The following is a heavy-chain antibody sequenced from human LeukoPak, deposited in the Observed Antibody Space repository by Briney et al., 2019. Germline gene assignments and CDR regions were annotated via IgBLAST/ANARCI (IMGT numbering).Heavy chain of an antibody. CDR3: ARDTHLGH. V-gene: IGHV3-33*08. Sequence: GGSLRLSCAASGFTFSSYVMSWVRQTPGKGLEWVAVIWYDGSNKYYADSVKGRFTISRDNSKNTLYLQMNSLRAEDTAVYYCARDTHLGHWGQGTTVTVSS. J-gene: IGHJ6*02. CDR2: IWYDGSNK. CDR1: GFTFSSYV.